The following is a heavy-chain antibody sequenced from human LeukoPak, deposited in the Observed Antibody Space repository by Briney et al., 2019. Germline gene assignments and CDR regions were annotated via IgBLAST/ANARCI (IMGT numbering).Heavy chain of an antibody. CDR3: ARNGRYCSGGSCGPDY. J-gene: IGHJ4*02. D-gene: IGHD2-15*01. Sequence: PSETLCLSCTVSGGSISRSSYYWGWIRQPPGKGLEWIGSIYYSGSTYYNPSLKSRVTISVDTSKNQFSLKLSSVTAADTAVYYCARNGRYCSGGSCGPDYWGQGTLVTVSS. V-gene: IGHV4-39*01. CDR2: IYYSGST. CDR1: GGSISRSSYY.